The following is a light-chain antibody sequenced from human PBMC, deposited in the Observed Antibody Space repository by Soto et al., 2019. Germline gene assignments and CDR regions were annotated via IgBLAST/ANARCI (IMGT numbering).Light chain of an antibody. CDR2: AAS. J-gene: IGKJ4*01. V-gene: IGKV1-9*01. CDR1: QGINIH. Sequence: IQFTQSPSSLSASVGDRVTLTCRASQGINIHLAWYQQKPGKAPQLLIYAASGLQIGFPSRFSGSGSGTDFTLTISSLQPEDFALYYCQQLNIYPLTFGGGTRVEIK. CDR3: QQLNIYPLT.